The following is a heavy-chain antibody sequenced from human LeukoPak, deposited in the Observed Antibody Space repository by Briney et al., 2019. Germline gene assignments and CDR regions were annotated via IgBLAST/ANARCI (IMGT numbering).Heavy chain of an antibody. V-gene: IGHV3-7*01. J-gene: IGHJ6*03. CDR2: IKQYGSEK. D-gene: IGHD3-10*01. CDR3: AREVRYYYYYMDV. Sequence: GGSLRLSCAASGFTFSSYWMSWVRQAPGKGQELVANIKQYGSEKYYVDSVKGRFTSSRDNAKNSLYLQMNSLRAEDTAVYYCAREVRYYYYYMDVWGKGTTVTVSS. CDR1: GFTFSSYW.